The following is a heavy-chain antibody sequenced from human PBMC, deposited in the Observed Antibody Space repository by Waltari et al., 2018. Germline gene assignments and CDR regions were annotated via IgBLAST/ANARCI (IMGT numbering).Heavy chain of an antibody. D-gene: IGHD3-22*01. V-gene: IGHV3-7*01. CDR2: IKPDGSEK. J-gene: IGHJ4*02. CDR1: GFTFRGYW. CDR3: AKELTYYYDSSHD. Sequence: EVQLVESGGGLVQPGGSLRLSCEASGFTFRGYWMSWVRQAPGKGLEWVANIKPDGSEKYYVDSVKGRFTISRDNVKNSLYLQMNSLRAEDTAVYYCAKELTYYYDSSHDWGQGTLVTVSS.